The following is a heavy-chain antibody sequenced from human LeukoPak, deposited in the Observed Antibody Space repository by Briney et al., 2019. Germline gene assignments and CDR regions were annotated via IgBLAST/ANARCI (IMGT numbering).Heavy chain of an antibody. CDR3: ARGRIGDYYDSSGYSPIDAFDI. CDR1: GGSFSGYN. CDR2: ITHSGST. V-gene: IGHV4-34*01. J-gene: IGHJ3*02. D-gene: IGHD3-22*01. Sequence: PSETLSLTCAVYGGSFSGYNWSWIRHPPGKGLEWIGEITHSGSTNSNPSLKSRVTISVDTSKNQFSLKLSSVTAADTAVYYCARGRIGDYYDSSGYSPIDAFDIWGQGTMVTVSS.